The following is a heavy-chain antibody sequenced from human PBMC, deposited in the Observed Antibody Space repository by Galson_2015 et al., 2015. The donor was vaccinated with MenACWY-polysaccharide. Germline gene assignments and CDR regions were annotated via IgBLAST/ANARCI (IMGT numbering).Heavy chain of an antibody. CDR3: AKRPIRASGGGLDV. Sequence: SETLSLTCAVSSGSISSSYWWTWVRQPPGKGLEWIGEVYHDGRTAYIPSLKSRITVSLDKAKNRVSLRLISVTAADTAVYYCAKRPIRASGGGLDVWGQGTTVTVS. V-gene: IGHV4-4*02. J-gene: IGHJ6*02. CDR1: SGSISSSYW. CDR2: VYHDGRT. D-gene: IGHD3-10*01.